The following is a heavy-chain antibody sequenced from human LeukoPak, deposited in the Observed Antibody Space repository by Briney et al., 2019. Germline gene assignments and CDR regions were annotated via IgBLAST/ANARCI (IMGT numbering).Heavy chain of an antibody. Sequence: SVKVSCKASGGTFSSYAISWVRQAPGQGLEWMGGIIPIFGTANYAQKFQGRVTITADESTSTAYMELSSLRFEDTAVYYCARDSTYYYDSSGYYYFDYWGQGTLVTVSS. CDR3: ARDSTYYYDSSGYYYFDY. CDR2: IIPIFGTA. V-gene: IGHV1-69*01. D-gene: IGHD3-22*01. J-gene: IGHJ4*02. CDR1: GGTFSSYA.